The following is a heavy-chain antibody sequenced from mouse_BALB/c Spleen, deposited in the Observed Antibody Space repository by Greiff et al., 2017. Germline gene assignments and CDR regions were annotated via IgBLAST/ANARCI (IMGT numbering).Heavy chain of an antibody. D-gene: IGHD1-1*02. Sequence: EVMLVESGAELVKPGASVKLSCTASGFNIKDTYMHWVKQRPEQGLEWIGRIDPANGNTKYDPKFQGKATITADTSSNTAYLQLSSLTSEDTAVYYCARGGGFDYWGQGTTLTVSS. CDR3: ARGGGFDY. J-gene: IGHJ2*01. V-gene: IGHV14-3*02. CDR2: IDPANGNT. CDR1: GFNIKDTY.